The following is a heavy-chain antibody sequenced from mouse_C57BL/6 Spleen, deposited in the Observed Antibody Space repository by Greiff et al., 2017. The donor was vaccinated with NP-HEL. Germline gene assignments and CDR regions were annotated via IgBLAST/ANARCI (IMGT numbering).Heavy chain of an antibody. J-gene: IGHJ4*01. CDR2: ISYSGST. CDR1: GYSITSGYD. D-gene: IGHD2-3*01. Sequence: VQLKESGPGMVKPSQSLSLTCTVTGYSITSGYDWHWIRHFPGNKLEWMGYISYSGSTNYNPSLKSRISITHDTSKNHFFLKLNSVTTEDTATYYCARGNDLYAMDYWGQGTSVTVSS. CDR3: ARGNDLYAMDY. V-gene: IGHV3-1*01.